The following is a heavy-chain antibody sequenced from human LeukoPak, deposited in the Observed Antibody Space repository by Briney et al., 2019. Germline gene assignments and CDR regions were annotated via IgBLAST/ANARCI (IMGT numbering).Heavy chain of an antibody. D-gene: IGHD6-13*01. J-gene: IGHJ5*02. CDR2: IHYSGNT. CDR3: ARFRAAAGVDP. CDR1: PDSISSYY. V-gene: IGHV4-59*12. Sequence: SETLSLTCIVSPDSISSYYRTWIRRPPGKGLEWIAYIHYSGNTKYNPSLKSRVTISLDTSKNQFSLKLSSVTAADTAVYYCARFRAAAGVDPWGQGTLVTVSS.